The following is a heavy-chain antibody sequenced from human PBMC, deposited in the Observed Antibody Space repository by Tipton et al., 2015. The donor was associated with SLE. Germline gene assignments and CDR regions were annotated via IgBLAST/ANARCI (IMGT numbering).Heavy chain of an antibody. J-gene: IGHJ6*03. CDR2: IHYNGNT. CDR1: GGSISSGKYY. Sequence: TLSLTCTVSGGSISSGKYYWSWIRQHPGKGLEWIAYIHYNGNTYYNPSLKSRVTISVDTSKNQFSLKLSSVTAADTAVYYCARDRYYGSGSLGSNYYYMDVWGKGTTVTVSS. CDR3: ARDRYYGSGSLGSNYYYMDV. V-gene: IGHV4-30-4*01. D-gene: IGHD3-10*01.